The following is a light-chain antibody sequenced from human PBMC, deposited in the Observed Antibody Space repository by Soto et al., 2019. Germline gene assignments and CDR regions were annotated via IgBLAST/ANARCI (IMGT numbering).Light chain of an antibody. Sequence: QSALTQPASVSGSPGQSITISCTGTISDVGGYHFVSWYQQHPGKAPKVMIYEVSYRPSGVPNRFSGSKSGNTASLPISRLQAEDEADYYCCSYASSRPPVVFGTGTKVTVL. CDR3: CSYASSRPPVV. CDR1: ISDVGGYHF. CDR2: EVS. V-gene: IGLV2-14*01. J-gene: IGLJ1*01.